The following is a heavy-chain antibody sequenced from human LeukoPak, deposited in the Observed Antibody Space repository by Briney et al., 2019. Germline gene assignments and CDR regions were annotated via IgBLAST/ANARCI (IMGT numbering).Heavy chain of an antibody. D-gene: IGHD3-3*01. Sequence: ASVKVSCKASGYTFTSYDINRVRQATGQGLEWMGWMNPNSGNTGYAQKFQGRVTMTRNTSISTAYMELSSLRSEDTAVYYCARENYDFWSGYLYYYYGMDVWGQGTTVTVSS. J-gene: IGHJ6*02. V-gene: IGHV1-8*01. CDR2: MNPNSGNT. CDR1: GYTFTSYD. CDR3: ARENYDFWSGYLYYYYGMDV.